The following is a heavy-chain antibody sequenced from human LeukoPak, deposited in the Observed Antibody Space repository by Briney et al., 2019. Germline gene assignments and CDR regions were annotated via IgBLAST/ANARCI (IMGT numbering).Heavy chain of an antibody. CDR2: IYSGGST. V-gene: IGHV3-53*01. D-gene: IGHD2-2*01. CDR3: ARTACSSTSCFYYYYYMDV. CDR1: GFTVSSNY. Sequence: GGSLRLSCAASGFTVSSNYMSWVRQAPGKGLEWVSVIYSGGSTYYADSVKGRFTISRDNSKNTLYLQMNSLRAEDTAVYYCARTACSSTSCFYYYYYMDVWGKGTTVTVSS. J-gene: IGHJ6*03.